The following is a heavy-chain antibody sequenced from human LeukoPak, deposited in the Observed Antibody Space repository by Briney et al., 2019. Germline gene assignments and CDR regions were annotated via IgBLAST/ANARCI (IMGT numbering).Heavy chain of an antibody. CDR3: AREGRGYSYGLIDY. CDR1: GFTFSSYE. CDR2: ISSSGSTI. J-gene: IGHJ4*02. Sequence: AGGSLRLSCAASGFTFSSYEMNWVRQAPGKGLEWVSYISSSGSTIYYADSVKGRFTISRDNAKNSLYLQMNGLRAEDTAVYYCAREGRGYSYGLIDYWGQGTLVTVSS. D-gene: IGHD5-18*01. V-gene: IGHV3-48*03.